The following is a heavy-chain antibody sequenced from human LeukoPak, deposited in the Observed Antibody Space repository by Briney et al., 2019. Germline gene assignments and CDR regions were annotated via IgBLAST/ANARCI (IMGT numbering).Heavy chain of an antibody. CDR1: GYSISSGYY. V-gene: IGHV4-38-2*02. D-gene: IGHD3-10*01. J-gene: IGHJ4*02. Sequence: SETLSLTCTVSGYSISSGYYWGWIRQPPGKGLEWIGSIYHSGSTYYNPSLKSRVTISVDTSKNQFSLKLSSVTAADTAVYYCARHLITMVRGVIGYFDYWGQGTLVTVSS. CDR3: ARHLITMVRGVIGYFDY. CDR2: IYHSGST.